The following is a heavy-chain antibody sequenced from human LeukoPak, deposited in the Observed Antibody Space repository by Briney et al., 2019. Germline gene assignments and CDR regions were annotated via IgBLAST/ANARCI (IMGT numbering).Heavy chain of an antibody. Sequence: GGSLRLSCAASGFTFSSYSMNWVRQAPGKGLEWVSYTSTTSDTICYADSVKGRFTISRDNSKNALYLQMNSLRAEDTAVYYCARVIYYDSSGYDYWGQGTLVTVSS. CDR2: TSTTSDTI. CDR1: GFTFSSYS. J-gene: IGHJ4*02. CDR3: ARVIYYDSSGYDY. V-gene: IGHV3-48*01. D-gene: IGHD3-22*01.